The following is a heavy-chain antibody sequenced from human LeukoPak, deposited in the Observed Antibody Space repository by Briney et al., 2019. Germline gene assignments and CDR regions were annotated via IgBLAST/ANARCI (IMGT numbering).Heavy chain of an antibody. CDR3: ARVAWVQDYSNYYYYGMDV. V-gene: IGHV3-7*01. D-gene: IGHD4-11*01. CDR1: GFTFNTYT. Sequence: GGSLRLSCAASGFTFNTYTMNWVRQAPGKGLEWVANIKQDGSEKYYVDSVKGRFTISRDNAKNSLYLQMNSLRAEDTAVYYCARVAWVQDYSNYYYYGMDVWGQGTTVTVSS. J-gene: IGHJ6*02. CDR2: IKQDGSEK.